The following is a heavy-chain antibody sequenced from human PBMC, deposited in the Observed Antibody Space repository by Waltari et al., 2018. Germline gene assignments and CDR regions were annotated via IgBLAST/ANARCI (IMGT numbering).Heavy chain of an antibody. V-gene: IGHV1-69*12. CDR3: ARDRILTKHYDRKYYNGMDV. D-gene: IGHD3-9*01. CDR1: GGTFNSYA. J-gene: IGHJ6*02. Sequence: QVQLVQSGAEVKKPGSSVKVSCKASGGTFNSYAISGVRQAPGQGLEWMGGIIPISGTSNYAQKFQARVTLTADESTSTAYMEVSSLRSEDTAVYYCARDRILTKHYDRKYYNGMDVWGQGTTVTVSS. CDR2: IIPISGTS.